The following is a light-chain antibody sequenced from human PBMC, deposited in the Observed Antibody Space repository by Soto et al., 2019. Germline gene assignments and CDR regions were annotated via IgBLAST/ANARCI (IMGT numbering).Light chain of an antibody. CDR1: QSVSSSY. J-gene: IGKJ5*01. V-gene: IGKV3D-7*01. Sequence: PGESVTLSFRASQSVSSSYLTWYQQKPGQAPRLLIYGASTRATSITARFSGSGSGTDFTLTISSLQPEDFAVYYCQQDYNLPDTFGQGTRLEIK. CDR3: QQDYNLPDT. CDR2: GAS.